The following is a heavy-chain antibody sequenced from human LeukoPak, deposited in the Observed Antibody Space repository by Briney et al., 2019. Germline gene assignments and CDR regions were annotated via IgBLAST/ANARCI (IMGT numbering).Heavy chain of an antibody. J-gene: IGHJ6*02. CDR3: ARDLAMPWEQPPSGMDV. Sequence: GGSLRLSCAASGFTFSSYGMHWVRQAPGKGLEWVAVIWYDGSNKYYADSVKGRFTISRDNSKNTLYLQMNSLRAEDTAVYYCARDLAMPWEQPPSGMDVWGQGTTVTVSS. D-gene: IGHD1-26*01. V-gene: IGHV3-33*01. CDR2: IWYDGSNK. CDR1: GFTFSSYG.